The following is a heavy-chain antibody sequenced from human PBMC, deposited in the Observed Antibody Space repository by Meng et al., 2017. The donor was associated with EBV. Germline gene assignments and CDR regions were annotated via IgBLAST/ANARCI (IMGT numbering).Heavy chain of an antibody. CDR1: GDNFNNFG. D-gene: IGHD5-12*01. J-gene: IGHJ4*02. CDR3: VRDLWLRIGECV. V-gene: IGHV1-69*17. CDR2: STPVFGIA. Sequence: GQLVQSGAELKKPGSSVTVSCKGSGDNFNNFGLSWVRQAPGQGLEWMGDSTPVFGIANYAESFPGRVTISADTSTRTAYMDLSSLRSDDTAVYYCVRDLWLRIGECVWGQGTLVTVSS.